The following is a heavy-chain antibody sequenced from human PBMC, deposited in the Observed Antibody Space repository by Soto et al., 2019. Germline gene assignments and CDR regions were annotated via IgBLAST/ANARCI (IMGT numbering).Heavy chain of an antibody. CDR2: IIPIFGTA. J-gene: IGHJ6*02. CDR3: ARAGYCSSTSCYLDYYYYYYGMDV. V-gene: IGHV1-69*01. Sequence: QVQLVQSGAEVKKPGSSVKVSCKASGGTFSSYAISWVRQAPGQGLEWMGGIIPIFGTANYAQKFQGRVTITADESTSTAYMELSSLRSEDTAVYYCARAGYCSSTSCYLDYYYYYYGMDVWGQGTTVTVSS. CDR1: GGTFSSYA. D-gene: IGHD2-2*01.